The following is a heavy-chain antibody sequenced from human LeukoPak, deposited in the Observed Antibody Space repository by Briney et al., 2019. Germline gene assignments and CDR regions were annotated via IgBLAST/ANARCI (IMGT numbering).Heavy chain of an antibody. CDR3: ARPGVGSGRYGAFDI. D-gene: IGHD5-18*01. Sequence: SETLSPTCTVSGGSIGSYYWSWIRQPPGKGLEWLGYIYYSGTTNYNPSLESRVTMSVDTSKNQFSLKLRSMTAADTAVYYCARPGVGSGRYGAFDIWGQGTMVTVSS. V-gene: IGHV4-59*08. CDR1: GGSIGSYY. CDR2: IYYSGTT. J-gene: IGHJ3*02.